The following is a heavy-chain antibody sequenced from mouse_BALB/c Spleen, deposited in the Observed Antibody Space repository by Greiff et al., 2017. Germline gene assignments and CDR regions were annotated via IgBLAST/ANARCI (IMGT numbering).Heavy chain of an antibody. CDR1: GFTFSSYA. J-gene: IGHJ4*01. CDR2: ISSGGSYT. CDR3: ARDRNHGDYAMDY. Sequence: DVMLVESGGGLVKPGGSLKLSCAASGFTFSSYAMSWVRQSPEKRLEWVAEISSGGSYTYYPDTVTGRFTISRDNAKNTLYLEMSSLRSEDTAMYYCARDRNHGDYAMDYWGQGTSVTVSS. V-gene: IGHV5-9-4*01. D-gene: IGHD2-1*01.